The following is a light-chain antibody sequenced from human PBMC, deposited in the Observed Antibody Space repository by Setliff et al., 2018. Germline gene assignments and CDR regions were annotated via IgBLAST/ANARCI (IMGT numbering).Light chain of an antibody. V-gene: IGLV2-23*02. CDR1: STDVGSYIY. CDR3: CSYGGSSNFA. CDR2: EVS. J-gene: IGLJ3*02. Sequence: QSVLTQPASVSGSPRQSITISCTGTSTDVGSYIYVSWYRQYPGQAPTLLIYEVSKRPLGVSNRFFGSKSGNTASLTISGLQAEDESDYYCCSYGGSSNFAFGGGTKVTVL.